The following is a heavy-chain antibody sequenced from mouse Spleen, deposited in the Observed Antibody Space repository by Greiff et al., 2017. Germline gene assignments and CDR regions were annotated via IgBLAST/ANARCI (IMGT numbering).Heavy chain of an antibody. D-gene: IGHD3-3*01. V-gene: IGHV1-64*01. CDR2: IHPNSGST. CDR3: ARGGRDWYFDV. J-gene: IGHJ1*01. Sequence: QVQLQQSGAELVKPGASVKLSCKASGYTFTSYWMHWVKQRPGQGLEWIGMIHPNSGSTNYNEKFKSKATLTVDKSSSTAYMQLSSLTSEDSAVYYCARGGRDWYFDVWGAGTTVTVSS. CDR1: GYTFTSYW.